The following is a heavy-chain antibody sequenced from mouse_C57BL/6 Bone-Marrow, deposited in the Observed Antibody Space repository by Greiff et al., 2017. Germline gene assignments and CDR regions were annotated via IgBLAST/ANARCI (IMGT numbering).Heavy chain of an antibody. J-gene: IGHJ3*01. CDR2: LYPRSGNT. CDR3: ARGGPYAAWFAY. D-gene: IGHD1-1*01. V-gene: IGHV1-81*01. CDR1: GYTFTSYG. Sequence: QVHVKQSGAELARPGASVKLSCKASGYTFTSYGISWVKQRTGQGLEWIGELYPRSGNTYYNEKFKGKATLTADKSSSTAYMELRSLTSEDSAVYFCARGGPYAAWFAYWGQGTLVTVSA.